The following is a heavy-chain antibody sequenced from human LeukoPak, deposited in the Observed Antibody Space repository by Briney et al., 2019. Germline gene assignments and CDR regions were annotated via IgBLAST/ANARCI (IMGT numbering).Heavy chain of an antibody. Sequence: GGSLTLSCAPSGFTFDDYGMRWVRQAPGGGLEWVANIKEDGRAAQYVDSVKDRFTISRDNSKNTLYQQMNSLRVEDTAVYYCAKDRAVAGTSYFDLWGRGTLVTVSS. J-gene: IGHJ2*01. CDR2: IKEDGRAA. CDR1: GFTFDDYG. CDR3: AKDRAVAGTSYFDL. D-gene: IGHD6-19*01. V-gene: IGHV3-7*01.